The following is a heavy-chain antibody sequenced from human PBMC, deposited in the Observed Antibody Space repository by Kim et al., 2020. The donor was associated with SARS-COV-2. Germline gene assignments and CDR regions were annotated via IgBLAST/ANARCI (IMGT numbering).Heavy chain of an antibody. CDR2: ISAYNGNT. J-gene: IGHJ6*02. Sequence: ASVKVSCKASGYTFTSYGISWVRQAPGQGLEWMGWISAYNGNTNYAQKLQGRVTMTTDTSTSTAYMELRSLRSDDTAVYYCARDQRLRFLEWDTYYYGMDVWGQGTTVTVSS. CDR1: GYTFTSYG. CDR3: ARDQRLRFLEWDTYYYGMDV. D-gene: IGHD3-3*01. V-gene: IGHV1-18*01.